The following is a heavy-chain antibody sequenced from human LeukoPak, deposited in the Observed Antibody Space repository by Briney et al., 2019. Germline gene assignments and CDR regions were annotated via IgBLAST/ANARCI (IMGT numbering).Heavy chain of an antibody. Sequence: PSETLSLTCSVYGVSLSGYFWSWIRQPPGKGLEWIGEINHSGSTNYNPSLKSRVTISVETSKNQFSLKLSSVTAADTAVYYCARGPSFDPWGQGTLVTVSS. J-gene: IGHJ5*02. CDR1: GVSLSGYF. CDR3: ARGPSFDP. CDR2: INHSGST. V-gene: IGHV4-34*01.